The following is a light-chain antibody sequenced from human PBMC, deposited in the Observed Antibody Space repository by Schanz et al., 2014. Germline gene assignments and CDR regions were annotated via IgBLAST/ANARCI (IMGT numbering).Light chain of an antibody. CDR1: SSNIGSNT. J-gene: IGLJ3*02. CDR3: ASWDDSLSGWV. V-gene: IGLV1-44*01. CDR2: SNN. Sequence: QSVLTQPPSASGPPGQRVTISCSGSSSNIGSNTVNWYQQLPGTAPKLLMYSNNQRPSGVPDRFSGTKSGTSASLAISGLQSEDEADYYCASWDDSLSGWVFGGGTKLTVL.